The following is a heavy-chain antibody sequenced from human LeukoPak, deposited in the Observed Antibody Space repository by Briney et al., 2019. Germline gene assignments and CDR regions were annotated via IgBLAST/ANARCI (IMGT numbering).Heavy chain of an antibody. J-gene: IGHJ5*02. D-gene: IGHD5-18*01. CDR3: ARGQSYGWFDP. CDR1: GFTFSSYW. V-gene: IGHV3-74*01. CDR2: INSDGSST. Sequence: GGSLRLSCAASGFTFSSYWMHWVRQVPGKGLVWVSRINSDGSSTSYADSVKGRFTISRDNAKNTLYVQMNSLRAEDTAVYYCARGQSYGWFDPWGQGTLVTVSS.